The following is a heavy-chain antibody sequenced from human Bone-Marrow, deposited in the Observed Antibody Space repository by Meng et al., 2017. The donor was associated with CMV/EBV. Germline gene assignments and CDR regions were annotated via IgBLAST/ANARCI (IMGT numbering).Heavy chain of an antibody. V-gene: IGHV4-38-2*02. J-gene: IGHJ3*02. CDR2: INHSETT. Sequence: SETLSLTCTVSGYSISSGYYWGWIRQPPGKGLECIGIINHSETTYHNPSLKSRLTISADTSKNQFSLKLISVTAADTAVYYCARAYCSTTRCRDAFDIWGQGTMVTVSS. D-gene: IGHD2-2*01. CDR3: ARAYCSTTRCRDAFDI. CDR1: GYSISSGYY.